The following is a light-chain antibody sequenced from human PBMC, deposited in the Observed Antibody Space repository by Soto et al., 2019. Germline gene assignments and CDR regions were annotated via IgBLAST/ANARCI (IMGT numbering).Light chain of an antibody. CDR2: GNS. Sequence: QSVLAQPPSVSGAPGQRVTISCTGSSSNIGAGYHVHWYQQLPGTAPKLLIYGNSNRPSGVPDRFSGSKSGTSASLAITGLQAEDEADYYCQSCDSSLSGSYVFGTGTKLTVL. V-gene: IGLV1-40*01. CDR1: SSNIGAGYH. CDR3: QSCDSSLSGSYV. J-gene: IGLJ1*01.